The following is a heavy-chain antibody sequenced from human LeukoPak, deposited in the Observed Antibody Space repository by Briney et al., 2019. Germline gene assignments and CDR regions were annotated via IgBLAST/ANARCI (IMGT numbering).Heavy chain of an antibody. V-gene: IGHV4-34*01. CDR2: INHSGST. CDR1: GGSFSGYY. Sequence: KPSETLSLTCAVYGGSFSGYYWSWIRQPPGKGLEWIGEINHSGSTNYNPSLKSRVTISVDTSKNQFSLKLSSVTAADTAVYYCARGISYDYVWGSYRCPFDYWGQGTLVTVSS. J-gene: IGHJ4*02. CDR3: ARGISYDYVWGSYRCPFDY. D-gene: IGHD3-16*02.